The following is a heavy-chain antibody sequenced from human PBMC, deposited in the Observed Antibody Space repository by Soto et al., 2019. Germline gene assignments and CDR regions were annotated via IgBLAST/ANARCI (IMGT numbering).Heavy chain of an antibody. CDR3: AREHGGMITFGGVIVQNYFDY. J-gene: IGHJ4*02. V-gene: IGHV1-18*04. CDR1: GYTFTSYG. Sequence: ASVKVSCKASGYTFTSYGISWVRQAPGQGLEWMGWISAYNGNTNYAQKLQGRVTMTTDISTSTAYMELRSLRSDDTAVYYCAREHGGMITFGGVIVQNYFDYWGQGTLVTVS. CDR2: ISAYNGNT. D-gene: IGHD3-16*02.